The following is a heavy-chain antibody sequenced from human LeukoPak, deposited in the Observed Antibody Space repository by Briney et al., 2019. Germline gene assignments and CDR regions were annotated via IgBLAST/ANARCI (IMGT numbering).Heavy chain of an antibody. V-gene: IGHV3-21*01. CDR3: ARDGLGYDFWSGYYTVSDAFDI. CDR2: ISSSSSYI. CDR1: GFTFSSYS. J-gene: IGHJ3*02. D-gene: IGHD3-3*01. Sequence: PGGSLRLSCAASGFTFSSYSMNWVRQAPGKGLEWVSSISSSSSYIYYADSVKGRFTISRDNAKNSLYLQMNSLRAEDTAVYYCARDGLGYDFWSGYYTVSDAFDIWGQGTMVTVSS.